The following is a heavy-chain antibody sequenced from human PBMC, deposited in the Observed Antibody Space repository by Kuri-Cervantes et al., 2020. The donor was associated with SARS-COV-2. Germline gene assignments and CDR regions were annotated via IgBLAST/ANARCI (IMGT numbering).Heavy chain of an antibody. CDR2: ISSSSSYI. Sequence: GGSLRPSCAASGFTFSSYGMNWVRQAPGKGLEWVSSISSSSSYIYYADSVKGRFTISRDNSKNTLYLQMNSLRAEDTAVYYCAKDLFSGTSCYDYWGQGTLVT. J-gene: IGHJ4*02. D-gene: IGHD2-2*01. CDR1: GFTFSSYG. CDR3: AKDLFSGTSCYDY. V-gene: IGHV3-21*04.